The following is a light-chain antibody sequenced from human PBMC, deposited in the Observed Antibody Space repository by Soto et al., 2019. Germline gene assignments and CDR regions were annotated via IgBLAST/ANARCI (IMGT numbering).Light chain of an antibody. CDR2: GAS. CDR1: QTVRSY. V-gene: IGKV3-15*01. Sequence: EIVMTQSPATLSVSPGERATLSCRASQTVRSYLAWFQQKPGQAPSLLIYGASTRATGIPARFSGSGSGTECTLTISSLQSEDFALYYCQQYNNWPLPFGGGTKVEI. J-gene: IGKJ4*01. CDR3: QQYNNWPLP.